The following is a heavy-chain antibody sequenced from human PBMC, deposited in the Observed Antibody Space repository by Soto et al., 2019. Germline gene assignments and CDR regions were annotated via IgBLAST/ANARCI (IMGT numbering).Heavy chain of an antibody. D-gene: IGHD3-16*01. V-gene: IGHV3-53*01. CDR3: ARDDSFLGAPFHY. Sequence: PGGSLRLSCAASGFTVSSSSMSWVRQAPGKGLEWVSLIYADGATYYGDSVKGRFTISRDTSKNTLSLQMTSLRADDTAVYYCARDDSFLGAPFHYWGQGTLVTVSS. J-gene: IGHJ4*02. CDR2: IYADGAT. CDR1: GFTVSSSS.